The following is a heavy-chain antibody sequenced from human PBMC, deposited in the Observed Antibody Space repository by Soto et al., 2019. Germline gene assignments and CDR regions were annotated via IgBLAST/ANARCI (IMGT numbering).Heavy chain of an antibody. V-gene: IGHV3-33*01. CDR3: ARVDCTGGSCRPYYYYGMDV. D-gene: IGHD2-15*01. J-gene: IGHJ6*02. Sequence: PGGSLRLSCAASGFTFSTYGMNWVRQAPGKGLEWVAVIWYDGSKKEYADSVKGRSTISRDNSKNTLDLQMNSLRVEDTAEYYCARVDCTGGSCRPYYYYGMDVWGQGTTVTVSS. CDR1: GFTFSTYG. CDR2: IWYDGSKK.